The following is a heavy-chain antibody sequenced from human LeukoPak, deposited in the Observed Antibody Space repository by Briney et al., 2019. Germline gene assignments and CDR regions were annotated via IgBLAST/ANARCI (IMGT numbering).Heavy chain of an antibody. D-gene: IGHD3-9*01. Sequence: SKTLSLTCAVYGGSFSGYYWSWIRQPPGKGLEWIGEINHSGSTNYNPSLKSRVTISVDTSKNQFSLKLSSVTAADTAVYYCARQDRKDILTGYYYYYYGMDVWGQGTTVTVSS. V-gene: IGHV4-34*01. CDR1: GGSFSGYY. CDR2: INHSGST. CDR3: ARQDRKDILTGYYYYYYGMDV. J-gene: IGHJ6*02.